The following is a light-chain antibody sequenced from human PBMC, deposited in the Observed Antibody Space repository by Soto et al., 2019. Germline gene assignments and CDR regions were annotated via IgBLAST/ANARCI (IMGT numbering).Light chain of an antibody. J-gene: IGKJ3*01. CDR2: GAS. CDR1: QSVSSSY. Sequence: EIVLTQSPGTLSLSPGERATLSCRASQSVSSSYLGWYQQKPGQAPRLLIYGASGRATGIPDRFSGSGSETDFTLTISRLEPDDFAVYYCRHYGGSPSFTFGPGTKVDIK. CDR3: RHYGGSPSFT. V-gene: IGKV3-20*01.